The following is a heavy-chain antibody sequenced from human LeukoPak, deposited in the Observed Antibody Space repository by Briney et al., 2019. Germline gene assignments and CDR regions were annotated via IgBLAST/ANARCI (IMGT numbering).Heavy chain of an antibody. CDR2: IKQDGSEK. J-gene: IGHJ3*02. D-gene: IGHD3-10*01. V-gene: IGHV3-7*01. Sequence: GGSLRLSCAASGLTFSSYWMSWVRQAPGKGLEWVAKIKQDGSEKYYVDSVKGRFTISRDNAKNSLYLQMNSLRAEDTAVYYCARAVRGVIITKIPPAFDIWGQGTMVTVSS. CDR1: GLTFSSYW. CDR3: ARAVRGVIITKIPPAFDI.